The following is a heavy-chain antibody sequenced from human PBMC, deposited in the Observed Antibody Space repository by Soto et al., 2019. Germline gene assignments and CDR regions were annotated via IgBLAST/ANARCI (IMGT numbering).Heavy chain of an antibody. D-gene: IGHD2-8*02. CDR1: GFTFSNYW. CDR3: VRLLNHDY. Sequence: EEQLVESAGGSVQPGGSLRLSCAASGFTFSNYWMHWVRQAPGKGLVWVSRINTDGSRTDYADFVKGRFTISRDNAEKTVYLQMNSLRAEDTVIYYCVRLLNHDYWGQGTLVTVSS. V-gene: IGHV3-74*01. J-gene: IGHJ4*02. CDR2: INTDGSRT.